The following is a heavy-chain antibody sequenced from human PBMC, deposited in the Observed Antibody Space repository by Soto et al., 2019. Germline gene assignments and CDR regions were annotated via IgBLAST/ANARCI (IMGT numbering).Heavy chain of an antibody. Sequence: SETLSLTCTVSGGSISSSSYYWGWIRQPPGKGLEWIGSIYYSGSTYYNPSLKSRVTISVDTSKNQFSLNLSSVTAADTAVYYCARPYSSSSFAFDIWGQGTMVTVSS. CDR2: IYYSGST. CDR3: ARPYSSSSFAFDI. CDR1: GGSISSSSYY. V-gene: IGHV4-39*01. D-gene: IGHD6-6*01. J-gene: IGHJ3*02.